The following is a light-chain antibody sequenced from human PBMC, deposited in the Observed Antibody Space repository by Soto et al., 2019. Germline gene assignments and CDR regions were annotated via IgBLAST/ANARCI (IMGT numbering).Light chain of an antibody. J-gene: IGKJ1*01. CDR3: QQYNGYWT. CDR1: QSISGS. Sequence: DIQMTQSPSTLSASVGDRVTITCRASQSISGSLAWYQQKPGKAPKLLIHEASNLKSGVPSRFSGSGSGTEYTLNISSLQPADSESYYCQQYNGYWTFGQGTRVEIK. CDR2: EAS. V-gene: IGKV1-5*03.